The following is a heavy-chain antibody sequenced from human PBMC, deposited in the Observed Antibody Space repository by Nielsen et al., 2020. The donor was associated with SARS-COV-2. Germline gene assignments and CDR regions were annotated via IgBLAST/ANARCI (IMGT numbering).Heavy chain of an antibody. CDR2: ISSSSSYT. Sequence: GESLKISCAASGFTFSDYYMSWIRQAPGKGLEWVSYISSSSSYTNYADSVKGRFTISRDNAKNSLYLQMNSLRAEDTAVYYCARGGSYYDFWSGYSLPDYWGQGTLVTVSS. CDR1: GFTFSDYY. D-gene: IGHD3-3*01. V-gene: IGHV3-11*05. CDR3: ARGGSYYDFWSGYSLPDY. J-gene: IGHJ4*02.